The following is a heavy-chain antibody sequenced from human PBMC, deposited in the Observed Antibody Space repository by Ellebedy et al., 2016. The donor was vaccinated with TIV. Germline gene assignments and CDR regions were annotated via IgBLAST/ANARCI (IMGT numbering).Heavy chain of an antibody. V-gene: IGHV1-18*04. CDR2: LSSYNGNT. D-gene: IGHD3-16*01. CDR3: ARIGGGVSGTSFDV. CDR1: GYTFTSYG. J-gene: IGHJ3*01. Sequence: AASVKVSCKASGYTFTSYGISWVRQAPGRGLEWMVWLSSYNGNTKYAQKFQGRVTMTTDTSTSTTYMELRGLRSDDTALYDCARIGGGVSGTSFDVWGQGTIVTVSS.